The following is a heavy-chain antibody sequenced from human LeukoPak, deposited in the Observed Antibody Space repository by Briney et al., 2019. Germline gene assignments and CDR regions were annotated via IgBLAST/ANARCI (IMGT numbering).Heavy chain of an antibody. Sequence: GSVKVSCKASGYTFTSYGISWVRQAPGQGLEWMGWISAYNGNTNYAQKLQGRVTMTTDTSTSTAYMELRSLRSDDTAVYYCARRFDGYCTNDVCYSWFDPWGQGTLVTVSS. CDR1: GYTFTSYG. J-gene: IGHJ5*02. V-gene: IGHV1-18*01. CDR3: ARRFDGYCTNDVCYSWFDP. CDR2: ISAYNGNT. D-gene: IGHD2-8*01.